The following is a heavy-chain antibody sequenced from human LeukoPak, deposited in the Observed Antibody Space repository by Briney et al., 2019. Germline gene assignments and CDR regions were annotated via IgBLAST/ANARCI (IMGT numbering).Heavy chain of an antibody. CDR2: IHPDGSQT. CDR1: GFTFSNHW. V-gene: IGHV3-7*01. Sequence: GGSLRLSCAASGFTFSNHWMTWVRQAPGKGLEWVAHIHPDGSQTQYVDSVRGRFTISRDNAKNSLYLQMNSLRAEDTAVYYCARGVPYDSWSGPHYSDYWGQGTLVSVSS. D-gene: IGHD3-3*01. CDR3: ARGVPYDSWSGPHYSDY. J-gene: IGHJ4*02.